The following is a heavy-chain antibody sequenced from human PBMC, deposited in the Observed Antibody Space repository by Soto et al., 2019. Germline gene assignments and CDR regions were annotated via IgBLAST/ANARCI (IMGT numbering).Heavy chain of an antibody. J-gene: IGHJ4*02. CDR2: ISSSSSYI. Sequence: GGSLKLSCAASGFTFSSYSMNWVRQAPGKGLEWVSSISSSSSYIYYADSVKGRFTISRDNAKNSLYLQMNSLRAEDTAVYYCARDPDSGYGFAEIDYWGQGTLVTVSS. D-gene: IGHD5-12*01. V-gene: IGHV3-21*01. CDR1: GFTFSSYS. CDR3: ARDPDSGYGFAEIDY.